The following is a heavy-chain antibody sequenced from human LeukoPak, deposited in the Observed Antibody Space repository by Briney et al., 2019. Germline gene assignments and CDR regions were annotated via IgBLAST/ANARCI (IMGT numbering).Heavy chain of an antibody. CDR1: GYTFTNYL. CDR2: ISGYNGDT. J-gene: IGHJ4*02. V-gene: IGHV1-18*01. Sequence: GASVKVSCKASGYTFTNYLINWVRQAPGQGLEWMGWISGYNGDTNYAQKLQGRVTMTTDTSTSTAYMELRSLRSDDTAVYYCARDDMVATGPDYWGQGTLVTVSS. D-gene: IGHD5-12*01. CDR3: ARDDMVATGPDY.